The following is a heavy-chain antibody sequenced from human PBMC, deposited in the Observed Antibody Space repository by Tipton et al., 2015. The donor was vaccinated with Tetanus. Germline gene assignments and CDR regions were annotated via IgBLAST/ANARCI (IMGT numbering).Heavy chain of an antibody. Sequence: SLRLSCAASGFNFDDYAMHWVRQAPGKGLEWVSGITSNGGPIGFAESVKGRFTISRDNARNSLYLEMNSLRPEDTAFYYCTKGGFRRALNTGFDSWGQGTLVTVSS. D-gene: IGHD5-18*01. CDR1: GFNFDDYA. J-gene: IGHJ5*01. V-gene: IGHV3-9*01. CDR3: TKGGFRRALNTGFDS. CDR2: ITSNGGPI.